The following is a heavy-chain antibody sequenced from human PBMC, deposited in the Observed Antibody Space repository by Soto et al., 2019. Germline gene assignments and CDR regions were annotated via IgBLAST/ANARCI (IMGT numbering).Heavy chain of an antibody. J-gene: IGHJ4*02. CDR3: ARPFDTSGWYYY. D-gene: IGHD6-19*01. V-gene: IGHV5-51*01. CDR2: IYPGDSDT. Sequence: PGESLKISCKSSGYIFTNYWLGWVRQMPGKGLEWMGIIYPGDSDTRYSPSFQGQVTISADKSISTAYLQWSSLKASDTAMYYCARPFDTSGWYYYWGKGTRVT. CDR1: GYIFTNYW.